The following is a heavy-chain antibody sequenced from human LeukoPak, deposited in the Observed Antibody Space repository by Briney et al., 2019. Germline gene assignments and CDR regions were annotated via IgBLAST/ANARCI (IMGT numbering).Heavy chain of an antibody. CDR3: LGRITMVRGVDDAFDI. J-gene: IGHJ3*02. D-gene: IGHD3-10*01. Sequence: ASVKVSCKVSGYTLTELSMHWVRQAPGKGLEWMGGFDPEDGETIYAQKFQGRVTMTEDTSTDTAYMELSSLRSEDTAVYYCLGRITMVRGVDDAFDIWGQGIMVTVSS. CDR2: FDPEDGET. CDR1: GYTLTELS. V-gene: IGHV1-24*01.